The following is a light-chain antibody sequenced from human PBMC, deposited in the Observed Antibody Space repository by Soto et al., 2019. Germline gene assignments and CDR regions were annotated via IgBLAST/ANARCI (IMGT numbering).Light chain of an antibody. V-gene: IGKV3-15*01. Sequence: DIVLTQSPCTLSFSPWDRATLSCRASQSVSSNLACYQQKPGQAPRLFIYGASTRATAIPPRFSGSGSGTEFTLTISSLQSEDFAVYYCQQYDNWPITFGQGTRLEI. CDR2: GAS. CDR1: QSVSSN. CDR3: QQYDNWPIT. J-gene: IGKJ5*01.